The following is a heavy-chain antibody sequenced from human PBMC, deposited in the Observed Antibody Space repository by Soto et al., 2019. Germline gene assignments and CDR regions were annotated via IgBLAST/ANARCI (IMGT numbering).Heavy chain of an antibody. Sequence: QVQLQQWGAGLLKPSETLSLTCAVYGGFVSSGSYYWSWIRQPPGKGLEWIGEMSHSGGTHFNPSLESRVTISVVTSKNQFSLKMSSVTAAATALYYCARVERGTATTVVDAFDIWGPGTMVTVSS. V-gene: IGHV4-34*01. CDR3: ARVERGTATTVVDAFDI. CDR1: GGFVSSGSYY. CDR2: MSHSGGT. D-gene: IGHD1-1*01. J-gene: IGHJ3*02.